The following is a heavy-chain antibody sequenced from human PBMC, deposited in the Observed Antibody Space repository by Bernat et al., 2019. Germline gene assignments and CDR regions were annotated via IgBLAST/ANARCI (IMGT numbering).Heavy chain of an antibody. V-gene: IGHV3-33*01. J-gene: IGHJ4*02. CDR2: FSSDGSNK. CDR1: RFTFSNYG. Sequence: QVQLVESGGGVVQPGKSLRLSCVASRFTFSNYGMQWVRQAPGKGLEWVAVFSSDGSNKHYADSVKGRFTISRDNSKNTLYLQMNSLRVEDTAVYYCARDFGYCSGGSCYSYFDYWGQGTLVTVSS. CDR3: ARDFGYCSGGSCYSYFDY. D-gene: IGHD2-15*01.